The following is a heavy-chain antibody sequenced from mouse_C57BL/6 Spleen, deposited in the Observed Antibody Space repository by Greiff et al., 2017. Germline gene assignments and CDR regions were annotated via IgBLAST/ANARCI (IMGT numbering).Heavy chain of an antibody. CDR3: ARSLYYYGSSYGDYFDY. Sequence: VQLQQSGAELVKPGASVKLSCTASGFHIKDYYMHWVKQRTEPGLEWIGRIDPEDCETKSAPNFQGKAPITADTSSHASYLQLSSRTSEDTAVYYCARSLYYYGSSYGDYFDYWGQGTTLTVSS. D-gene: IGHD1-1*01. CDR2: IDPEDCET. J-gene: IGHJ2*01. CDR1: GFHIKDYY. V-gene: IGHV14-2*01.